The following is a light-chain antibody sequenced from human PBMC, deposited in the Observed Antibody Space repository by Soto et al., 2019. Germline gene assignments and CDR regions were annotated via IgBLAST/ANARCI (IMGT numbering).Light chain of an antibody. J-gene: IGLJ2*01. CDR3: ATWDRSLSVYVL. Sequence: QSVLTQPPSVSAAPGEKVTISCSGSSSNVGSNYVSWYQQLPGTAPKLLIYDNNKRPSGIPDRFSGSKSGTSATLDITGLQTGDEADYYCATWDRSLSVYVLFGRGTKVTVL. CDR2: DNN. V-gene: IGLV1-51*01. CDR1: SSNVGSNY.